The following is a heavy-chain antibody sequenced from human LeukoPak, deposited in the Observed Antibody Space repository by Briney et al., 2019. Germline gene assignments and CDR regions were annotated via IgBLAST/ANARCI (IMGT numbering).Heavy chain of an antibody. Sequence: SETLSLTRTVSSGSISSSSYYWGWIRQPPGKGLEWIGSIYYSGSTYYNPSLKSRVTISVDTSKNQFSLKLSSVTAADTAVYYCARLCRITIARGWFDPWGQGTLVTVSS. V-gene: IGHV4-39*01. CDR1: SGSISSSSYY. J-gene: IGHJ5*02. CDR2: IYYSGST. CDR3: ARLCRITIARGWFDP. D-gene: IGHD3-10*01.